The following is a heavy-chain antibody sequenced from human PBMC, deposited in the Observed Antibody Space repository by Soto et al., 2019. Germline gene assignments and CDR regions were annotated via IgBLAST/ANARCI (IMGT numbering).Heavy chain of an antibody. CDR2: IYYSGST. CDR1: GGSISSGGYY. D-gene: IGHD1-1*01. J-gene: IGHJ5*02. Sequence: SETLSLTCTVSGGSISSGGYYWSWIRQHPGKGLEWIGYIYYSGSTYYNPSLKSRVTISVDTSKNQSSLKLSSVTAADTAVYYCARDPAGTTAGTLCDPWGQGTMVTVS. CDR3: ARDPAGTTAGTLCDP. V-gene: IGHV4-31*03.